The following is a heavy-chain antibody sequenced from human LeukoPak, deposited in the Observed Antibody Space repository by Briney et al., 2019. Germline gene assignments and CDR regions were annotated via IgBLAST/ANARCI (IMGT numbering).Heavy chain of an antibody. V-gene: IGHV3-23*01. D-gene: IGHD6-13*01. CDR2: ISGIDSST. CDR3: ARIEAAAGYHFAY. Sequence: PGGSLRLSCAASAFTFSSYAMSWVRQAPGKGLEWVSTISGIDSSTYYADSVKGRFTISRDNAKNSLYLQMNSLRAEDTAVYYCARIEAAAGYHFAYWGQGTLVTVSS. CDR1: AFTFSSYA. J-gene: IGHJ4*02.